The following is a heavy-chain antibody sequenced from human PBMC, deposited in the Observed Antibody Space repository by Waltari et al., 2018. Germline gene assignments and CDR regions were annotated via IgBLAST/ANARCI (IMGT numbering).Heavy chain of an antibody. V-gene: IGHV1-69*12. CDR3: ARDSGSYPADDAFDI. D-gene: IGHD1-26*01. J-gene: IGHJ3*02. CDR2: IIPIFGTA. CDR1: GGTFSSYA. Sequence: QVQLVQSGAEVKKPGSSVKVSCKASGGTFSSYAISWVRQAPGQGLEWMGGIIPIFGTANCAQKCQGRVTITADESTSTAYMELSSLRAEDTAVYYCARDSGSYPADDAFDIWGQGTMVTVSS.